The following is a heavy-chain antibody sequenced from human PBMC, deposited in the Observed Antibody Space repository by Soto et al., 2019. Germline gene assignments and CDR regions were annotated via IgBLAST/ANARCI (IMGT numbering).Heavy chain of an antibody. D-gene: IGHD6-13*01. CDR2: IYTSGST. V-gene: IGHV4-4*07. CDR1: CGSIISYY. J-gene: IGHJ4*02. Sequence: ASETLSLTCTFSCGSIISYYWSWIRQPAGKGLEWIGRIYTSGSTNYNPSLKSRVTMSVDTSENQFSLKLSSVTAADTAVYYCARDRRAAAGTLDYWGQGTLVTVSS. CDR3: ARDRRAAAGTLDY.